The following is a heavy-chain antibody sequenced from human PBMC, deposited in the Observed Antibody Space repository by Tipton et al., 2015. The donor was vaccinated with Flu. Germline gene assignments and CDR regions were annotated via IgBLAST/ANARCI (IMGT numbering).Heavy chain of an antibody. CDR2: IYISGRT. J-gene: IGHJ5*01. V-gene: IGHV4-61*02. Sequence: TLSLTCSVSGGSISSSSHYWSWIRQPAGKGLEWIGRIYISGRTEYNPALKIRASISVDRAKNQFSLKLNSVTAADTAVYYFARDFGAFNWFDSWGRGTLVTVSS. CDR1: GGSISSSSHY. CDR3: ARDFGAFNWFDS. D-gene: IGHD3-16*01.